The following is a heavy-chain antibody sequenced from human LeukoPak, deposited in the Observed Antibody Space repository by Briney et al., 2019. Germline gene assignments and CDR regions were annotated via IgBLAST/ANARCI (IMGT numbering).Heavy chain of an antibody. CDR3: AKVEAGCYYDSSGYCSFDY. V-gene: IGHV3-30*02. CDR1: GFTFSSYG. D-gene: IGHD3-22*01. J-gene: IGHJ4*02. Sequence: GGSLRLSCAASGFTFSSYGMHWVRQAPGKGLEWVAFIRYDGSNKYYADSVKGRSTISRDNSKNTLYLQMNSLRAEDTAVYYCAKVEAGCYYDSSGYCSFDYWGQGTLVTVSS. CDR2: IRYDGSNK.